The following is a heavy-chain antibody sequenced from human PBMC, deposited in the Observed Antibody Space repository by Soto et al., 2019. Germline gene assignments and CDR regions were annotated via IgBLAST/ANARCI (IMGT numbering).Heavy chain of an antibody. V-gene: IGHV3-33*01. CDR1: GFTFSSYG. CDR2: IWYDGSNK. CDR3: ARDYDSSGYPY. D-gene: IGHD3-22*01. J-gene: IGHJ4*02. Sequence: PGGSLRLSCAASGFTFSSYGMHWVRQAPGKGLEWLAVIWYDGSNKYYADSVKGRFTISRDNSKNTLYLQMNSLRAEDTAVYYCARDYDSSGYPYWGQGTLVTVSS.